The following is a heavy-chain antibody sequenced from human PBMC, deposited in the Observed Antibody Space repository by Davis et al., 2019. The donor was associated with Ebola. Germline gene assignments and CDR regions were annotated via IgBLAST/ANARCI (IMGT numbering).Heavy chain of an antibody. CDR3: ARQYTYYYDSSGYYRNVNFDY. Sequence: MPSETLSLTCTVSGGSISSSSYYWGWIRQPPGKGLEWIGYIYYSGSTNYNPSLKSRVTISVDTSKNQFSLKLSSVTAADTAVYYCARQYTYYYDSSGYYRNVNFDYWGQGTLVTVSS. D-gene: IGHD3-22*01. V-gene: IGHV4-61*05. CDR1: GGSISSSSYY. J-gene: IGHJ4*02. CDR2: IYYSGST.